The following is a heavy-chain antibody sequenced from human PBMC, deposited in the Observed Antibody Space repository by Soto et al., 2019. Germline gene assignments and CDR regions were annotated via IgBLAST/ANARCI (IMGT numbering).Heavy chain of an antibody. Sequence: ASVKVSCKASGYIFTKYSMHWVRQAPGQRPEWMGWINAGNGNTKYSQKFQGRVTITRDTSASTAHMELSSLTSEDTAVYHCAKDRRYSGSYRGFDYYFEYWGQGALVTVSS. CDR1: GYIFTKYS. D-gene: IGHD1-26*01. CDR2: INAGNGNT. CDR3: AKDRRYSGSYRGFDYYFEY. J-gene: IGHJ4*02. V-gene: IGHV1-3*01.